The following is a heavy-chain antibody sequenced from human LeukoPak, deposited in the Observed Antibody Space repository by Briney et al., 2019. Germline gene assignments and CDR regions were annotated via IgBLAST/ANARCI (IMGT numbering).Heavy chain of an antibody. CDR3: ARARRIAAAGPFDY. D-gene: IGHD6-13*01. V-gene: IGHV4-38-2*02. Sequence: SETLSLTCTVSGYSISSGYYWGWIRQPPGKGLEWIGSIYHSGSTYCNPSLKSRVTISVDTSKNQFSLKLSSVTAADTAVYYCARARRIAAAGPFDYWGQGTLVTVSS. CDR1: GYSISSGYY. J-gene: IGHJ4*02. CDR2: IYHSGST.